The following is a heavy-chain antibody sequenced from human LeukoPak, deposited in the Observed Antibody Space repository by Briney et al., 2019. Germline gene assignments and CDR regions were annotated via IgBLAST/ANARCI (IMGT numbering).Heavy chain of an antibody. D-gene: IGHD5-18*01. Sequence: PGGSLRLSCAASGFTFSSYWMSWVRQAPGKGLVWVSRINSDGSYTNYADSVKGRFTISRDNAKNTLYLQMNSLRAEDTAVYYCARGYNSACDYWGQGTLFAVSS. CDR2: INSDGSYT. V-gene: IGHV3-74*01. CDR1: GFTFSSYW. CDR3: ARGYNSACDY. J-gene: IGHJ4*02.